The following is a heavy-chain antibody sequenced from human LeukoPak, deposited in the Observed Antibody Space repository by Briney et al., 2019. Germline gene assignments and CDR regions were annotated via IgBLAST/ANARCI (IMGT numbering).Heavy chain of an antibody. J-gene: IGHJ5*02. CDR2: MNPNSGNT. D-gene: IGHD4-11*01. CDR1: VYTCTSYD. V-gene: IGHV1-8*01. CDR3: AREPRRTYSDNWFDP. Sequence: ASVKVSCKASVYTCTSYDINWVRQATGQGLEWMGWMNPNSGNTGYAQKFQGRVTMTRNTSISTAYMELSSLRSEDTAVYYCAREPRRTYSDNWFDPWGQGTLVTVSS.